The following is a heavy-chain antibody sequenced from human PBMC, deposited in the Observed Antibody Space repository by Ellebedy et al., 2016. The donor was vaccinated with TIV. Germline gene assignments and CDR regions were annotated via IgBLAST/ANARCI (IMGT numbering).Heavy chain of an antibody. Sequence: SETLSLTXTVSGGSISSSSYYWGWIRQPPGKGLEWIGSSYYSGSTYYNPSLKSRVTISVDTSKNQFSLKLRSVTAADTAIYYCARGTVALQPPKHFDWWGQGTRVTVSS. D-gene: IGHD6-19*01. CDR1: GGSISSSSYY. V-gene: IGHV4-39*07. CDR3: ARGTVALQPPKHFDW. CDR2: SYYSGST. J-gene: IGHJ4*02.